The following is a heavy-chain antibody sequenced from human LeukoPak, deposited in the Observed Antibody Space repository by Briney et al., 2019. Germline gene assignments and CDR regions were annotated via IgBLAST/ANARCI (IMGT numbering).Heavy chain of an antibody. CDR3: ARGIGIDAFDI. V-gene: IGHV3-9*03. CDR2: ISWNSGSI. D-gene: IGHD3-16*01. J-gene: IGHJ3*02. Sequence: GGSLTLSCAASGCSFDDYALHWVRQAPSKGLGWVVGISWNSGSIGYADSVKGRFTISRDNAKNSLYLQMNSLRAEDVALYYGARGIGIDAFDIWGQGTMVTVSS. CDR1: GCSFDDYA.